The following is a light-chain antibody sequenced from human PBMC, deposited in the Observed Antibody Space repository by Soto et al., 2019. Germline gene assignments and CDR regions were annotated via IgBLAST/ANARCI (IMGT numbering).Light chain of an antibody. CDR1: SSNIGAGYD. CDR3: QSYDSSLSGYV. Sequence: QPVLTQPPSVSGAPGQRVTISCTGSSSNIGAGYDVHWYQQLPGTAPKLLIYGNSNRPSGVPDRFSGYKSVTSASMTITGLQAEDEADYYCQSYDSSLSGYVFGTGTKLTVL. J-gene: IGLJ1*01. V-gene: IGLV1-40*01. CDR2: GNS.